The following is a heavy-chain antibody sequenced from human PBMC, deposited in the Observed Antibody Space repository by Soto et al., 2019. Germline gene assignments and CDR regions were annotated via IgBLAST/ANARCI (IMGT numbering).Heavy chain of an antibody. CDR2: IYHSGST. V-gene: IGHV4-4*02. Sequence: QVQLQESGPGLVKPSGTLSLTCAVSGGSISSSNWWSWVRQPPGKGLEWIGEIYHSGSTNYNPSLKGRVTISVDKSKHQFSLKLSSVTAADTAVYYCARAVSRDYGGHGAFDIWGQGTMVTVSS. CDR3: ARAVSRDYGGHGAFDI. CDR1: GGSISSSNW. D-gene: IGHD4-17*01. J-gene: IGHJ3*02.